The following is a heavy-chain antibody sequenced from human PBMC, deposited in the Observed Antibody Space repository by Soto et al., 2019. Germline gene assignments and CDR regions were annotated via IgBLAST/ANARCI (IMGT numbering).Heavy chain of an antibody. CDR1: GYTFTSYG. V-gene: IGHV1-18*01. D-gene: IGHD3-3*01. CDR3: ARDEAFWTGYYVGDFDY. J-gene: IGHJ4*01. CDR2: ISAYNGNT. Sequence: ASVKVSCKASGYTFTSYGISWVRQAPGQGLEWMGWISAYNGNTNYAQKLQGRVTMTTDTSTSTAYMELRSLRSDDTAVYYCARDEAFWTGYYVGDFDYWRHATLVTVSS.